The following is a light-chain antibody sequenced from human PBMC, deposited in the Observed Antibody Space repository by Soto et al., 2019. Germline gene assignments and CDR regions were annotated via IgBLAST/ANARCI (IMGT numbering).Light chain of an antibody. CDR3: QQYNTFWT. CDR1: QSISSW. CDR2: DVS. J-gene: IGKJ1*01. Sequence: DIQMTQSPSTLSASVGDTVTITCRASQSISSWLAWYQQKPGKAPKLLIYDVSTLESGVPSRFSGSGSGTEFTLTITSLQPDDFATYYCQQYNTFWTFGQGTKV. V-gene: IGKV1-5*01.